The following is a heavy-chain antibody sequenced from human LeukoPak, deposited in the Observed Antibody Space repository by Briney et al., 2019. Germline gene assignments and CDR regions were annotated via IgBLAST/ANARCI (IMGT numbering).Heavy chain of an antibody. CDR3: ARDHAGGSGGVNAFDI. Sequence: KAGGSLRLSCAASGFTVSSNYMSWVRQAPGKGLEWVSSISSSSSYIYYADSVKGRFTISRDNAKNSLYLQMNSLRAEDTAVYYCARDHAGGSGGVNAFDIWGQGTMVTVSS. CDR1: GFTVSSNY. D-gene: IGHD3-10*01. CDR2: ISSSSSYI. V-gene: IGHV3-21*01. J-gene: IGHJ3*02.